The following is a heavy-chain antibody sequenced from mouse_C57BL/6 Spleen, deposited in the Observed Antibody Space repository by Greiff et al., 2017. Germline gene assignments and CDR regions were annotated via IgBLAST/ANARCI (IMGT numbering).Heavy chain of an antibody. D-gene: IGHD2-4*01. CDR2: ISYDGSN. CDR3: ARDNDDYDGGAWFAY. J-gene: IGHJ3*01. CDR1: GYSITSCYY. Sequence: EVKLVESGPGLVKPSQSLSLTCSVTGYSITSCYYWNWIRQFPGNKLEWMGYISYDGSNNYNPSLKNRISITRDTSKNQFFLKLNSVTTEDTATYYCARDNDDYDGGAWFAYWGQGTLVTVSA. V-gene: IGHV3-6*01.